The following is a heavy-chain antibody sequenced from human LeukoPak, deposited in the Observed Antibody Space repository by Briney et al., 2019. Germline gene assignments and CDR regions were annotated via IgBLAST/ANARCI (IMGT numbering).Heavy chain of an antibody. CDR3: ARVGVEQYLVLSYSMDV. CDR2: ISGSGGST. V-gene: IGHV3-23*01. J-gene: IGHJ6*03. D-gene: IGHD6-13*01. Sequence: GGSLRLSCAASGFTFRSYAMSWVRQAPGKGLEWVSVISGSGGSTYYADSVRGRFTVSRDNAKNSLHLQMNSLRAEDTAVYYCARVGVEQYLVLSYSMDVWGKGTTVTVS. CDR1: GFTFRSYA.